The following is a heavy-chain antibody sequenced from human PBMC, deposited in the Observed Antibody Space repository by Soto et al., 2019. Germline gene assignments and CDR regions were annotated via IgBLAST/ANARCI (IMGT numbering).Heavy chain of an antibody. J-gene: IGHJ1*01. CDR2: IYYVGRT. Sequence: QLQLQESGPGLVKPSETLSLTCTVSGGAISSRSNNWGWIRQPPGKGLEWIGSIYYVGRTYSNPSLKSRVTISVDTSKNQLSLELNSVTAADTAVYYCAKEGPPISSYHPPEYFQHWGQGTLVTVSS. D-gene: IGHD2-2*01. V-gene: IGHV4-39*02. CDR1: GGAISSRSNN. CDR3: AKEGPPISSYHPPEYFQH.